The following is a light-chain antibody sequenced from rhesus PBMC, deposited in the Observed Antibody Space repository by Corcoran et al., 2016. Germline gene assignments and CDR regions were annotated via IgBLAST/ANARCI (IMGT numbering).Light chain of an antibody. Sequence: DIQMSQSPSSLSAFVGDRVTITCRASQGISSYLNWYQQKPGTAPKLLIYNANILASGVPSRFSGHGSWTDFTLTIRSLQPEDFTTFYCQQGDTNPLSFGGGTKVEIK. CDR2: NAN. CDR3: QQGDTNPLS. J-gene: IGKJ4*01. V-gene: IGKV1-32*02. CDR1: QGISSY.